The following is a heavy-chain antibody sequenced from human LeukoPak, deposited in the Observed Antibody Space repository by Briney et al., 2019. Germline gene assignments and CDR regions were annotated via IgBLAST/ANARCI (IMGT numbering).Heavy chain of an antibody. V-gene: IGHV1-2*02. Sequence: ASVKVSCKASGYTFTGYYMHWVRQAPGQGLEWMGWINPNSGGTNYAQKFQGRVTMTRDTSISTAYMELSRLRSEDTAVYYCARANDSTPYYYYMDVWGKGTTVTVSS. CDR3: ARANDSTPYYYYMDV. D-gene: IGHD3-22*01. CDR2: INPNSGGT. CDR1: GYTFTGYY. J-gene: IGHJ6*03.